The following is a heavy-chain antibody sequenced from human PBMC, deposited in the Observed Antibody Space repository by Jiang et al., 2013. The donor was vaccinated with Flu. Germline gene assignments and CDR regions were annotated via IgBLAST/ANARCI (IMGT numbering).Heavy chain of an antibody. D-gene: IGHD5-12*01. CDR3: AGQSDSGYDPYFGY. CDR1: GGTFSSYA. V-gene: IGHV1-69*04. J-gene: IGHJ4*02. CDR2: IIPILGIA. Sequence: SGAEVKKPGSSVKVSCKASGGTFSSYAISWVRQAPGQGLEWMGRIIPILGIANYAQKFQGRVTITADKSTSTAYMELSSLRSEDTAVYYCAGQSDSGYDPYFGYWGQGTLVTVSS.